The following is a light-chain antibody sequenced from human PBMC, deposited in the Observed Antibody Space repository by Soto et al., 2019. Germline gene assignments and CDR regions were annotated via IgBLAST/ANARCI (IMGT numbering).Light chain of an antibody. V-gene: IGKV3-15*01. CDR2: GVS. J-gene: IGKJ4*01. Sequence: EIVLTQSPATLSVSPGESVTLSCRASQSVSNNLAWYQQKPGRAPRLLIYGVSTGATGIPARFRGSGSGTDFTLTISSLQSEDSAVYYCQQHNTWPLTFGGGTKVEIK. CDR1: QSVSNN. CDR3: QQHNTWPLT.